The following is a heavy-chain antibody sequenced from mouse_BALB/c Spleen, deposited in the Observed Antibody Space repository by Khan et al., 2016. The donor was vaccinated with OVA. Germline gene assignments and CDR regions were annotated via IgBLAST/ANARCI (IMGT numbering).Heavy chain of an antibody. J-gene: IGHJ4*01. V-gene: IGHV1-4*02. CDR2: ISPSSGYT. D-gene: IGHD2-1*01. CDR3: ARPQGIYYGSYGAMDY. CDR1: GYTFTTYT. Sequence: QVQLQQSTAELARPGASVKMSCKASGYTFTTYTMHWVKQRPGQGLEWIGYISPSSGYTAYNQKFKGKTTLTADKSSTTAYMQLSSLTSEDSAVXYCARPQGIYYGSYGAMDYWGQGTSVTVSS.